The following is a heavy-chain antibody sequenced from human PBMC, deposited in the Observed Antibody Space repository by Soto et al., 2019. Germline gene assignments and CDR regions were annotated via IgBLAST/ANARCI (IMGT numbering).Heavy chain of an antibody. CDR3: VKDRSTSDWYGYFDY. CDR2: ISYSGDNT. J-gene: IGHJ4*02. CDR1: GFTFSTYA. Sequence: SLRLSCAASGFTFSTYAMSWVRQAPGRGLEWVSAISYSGDNTYYADSVKGRFTISRDNSKNTLYLQMNSLRGEDTAVYYCVKDRSTSDWYGYFDYSGPGTLVTVSS. V-gene: IGHV3-23*01. D-gene: IGHD6-19*01.